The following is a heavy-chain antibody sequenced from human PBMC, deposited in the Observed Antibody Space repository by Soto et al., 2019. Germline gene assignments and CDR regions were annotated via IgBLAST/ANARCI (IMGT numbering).Heavy chain of an antibody. CDR2: ISSSSSTI. CDR1: GFTFSSYS. D-gene: IGHD3-3*01. V-gene: IGHV3-48*02. Sequence: PGGSLRLSCAASGFTFSSYSMNWVRQAPGKGLEWVSYISSSSSTIYYADSVKGRFTISRDNAKNSLYLQMNSLRDEDTAVYYCARVPRNDFWSGYDYYYYGMDVWGQGTTVTSP. J-gene: IGHJ6*02. CDR3: ARVPRNDFWSGYDYYYYGMDV.